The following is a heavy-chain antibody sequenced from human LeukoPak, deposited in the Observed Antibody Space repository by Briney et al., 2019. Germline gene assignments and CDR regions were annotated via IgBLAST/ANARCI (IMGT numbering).Heavy chain of an antibody. Sequence: GGSLRLSCVASGFTFSNAWVNWVRQAPGKGLEVFGRIRSKTDGGTTDYAAPVEGRFTISRDDSKSTLYLQMNSLKTEDTAVYYCTTRDWWFGECDVWGQGTMVTVSS. CDR1: GFTFSNAW. CDR3: TTRDWWFGECDV. D-gene: IGHD3-10*01. J-gene: IGHJ3*01. V-gene: IGHV3-15*01. CDR2: IRSKTDGGTT.